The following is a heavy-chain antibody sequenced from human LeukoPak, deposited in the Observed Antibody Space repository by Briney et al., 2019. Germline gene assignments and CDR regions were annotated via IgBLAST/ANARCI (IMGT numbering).Heavy chain of an antibody. CDR1: NGSINFVSYY. J-gene: IGHJ4*02. CDR2: IHYTGNT. V-gene: IGHV4-61*01. Sequence: SETLSLTCTVSNGSINFVSYYWSWIRQPPGKGLEWLGYIHYTGNTIYNPSLKSRVTISMDTAKNQFSLKVSSVTAADTAVYYCARDGAGMTGTGLDYWGQGILATISS. CDR3: ARDGAGMTGTGLDY. D-gene: IGHD3-9*01.